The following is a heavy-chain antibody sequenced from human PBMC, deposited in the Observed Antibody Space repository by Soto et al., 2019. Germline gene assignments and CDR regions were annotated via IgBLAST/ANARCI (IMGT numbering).Heavy chain of an antibody. Sequence: SETLSLTCAVYGGYFIGYYWSWIRQPPGKGLEWIGEINHSGSTNYNPSLKSRVTISVDTSKNQFSLKLSSVTAADTAVYYCATVTKHYYGSGTRYNYYYGMDVWGQGTTVTVSS. CDR3: ATVTKHYYGSGTRYNYYYGMDV. J-gene: IGHJ6*02. CDR2: INHSGST. CDR1: GGYFIGYY. D-gene: IGHD3-10*01. V-gene: IGHV4-34*01.